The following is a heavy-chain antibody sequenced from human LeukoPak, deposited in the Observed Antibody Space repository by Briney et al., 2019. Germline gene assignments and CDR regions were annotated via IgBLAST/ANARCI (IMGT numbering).Heavy chain of an antibody. J-gene: IGHJ4*02. D-gene: IGHD5-18*01. CDR1: GFTFSDYY. CDR2: ISSSGSTI. CDR3: ARHLSGITGYTYGRGIDY. V-gene: IGHV3-11*01. Sequence: GGSLRLSCAASGFTFSDYYMSWIRQAPGKGLEWVSYISSSGSTIYYADSVKGRFTISRDNAKNSLYLQMNSLRAEDTAVYYCARHLSGITGYTYGRGIDYWGQGTLLTVSS.